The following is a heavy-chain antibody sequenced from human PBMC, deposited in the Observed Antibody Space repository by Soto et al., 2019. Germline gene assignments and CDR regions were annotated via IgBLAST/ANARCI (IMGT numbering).Heavy chain of an antibody. J-gene: IGHJ6*02. D-gene: IGHD2-2*01. CDR1: GFTFSSYG. Sequence: QVQLVESGGGVVQPGRSLRLSCAASGFTFSSYGMHWVRQAPGKGLEWVAVISYDGSNKYYADSVKGRFTISRDNSKNTLYLQMNSLRAEDTAVYYCAKENQLLDYYYGMDVWGLGTTVTVSS. V-gene: IGHV3-30*18. CDR3: AKENQLLDYYYGMDV. CDR2: ISYDGSNK.